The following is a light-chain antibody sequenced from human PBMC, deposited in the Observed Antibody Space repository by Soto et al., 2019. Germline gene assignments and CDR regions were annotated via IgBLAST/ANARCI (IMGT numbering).Light chain of an antibody. CDR2: DVS. CDR3: STYTGSTTEG. V-gene: IGLV2-14*03. J-gene: IGLJ1*01. Sequence: QSALTQPASVSGSPGQSITISCTGPSSDVGGYNYVSWYQHHPGKAPKLMIYDVSSRPSGVSYRFSGSKSGNTASLTISGLQAEDEADYYCSTYTGSTTEGFGTGTKLTVL. CDR1: SSDVGGYNY.